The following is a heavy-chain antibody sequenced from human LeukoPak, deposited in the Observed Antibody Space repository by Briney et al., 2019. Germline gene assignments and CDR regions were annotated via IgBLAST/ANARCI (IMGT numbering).Heavy chain of an antibody. D-gene: IGHD6-19*01. J-gene: IGHJ4*02. CDR1: GYTFTSYY. CDR3: ARDRDLIEQWLVGGLDY. V-gene: IGHV1-46*01. Sequence: ASVKVSCKASGYTFTSYYMHWVRQAPGQGLEWMGIINPSGGSTSYAQKFQGRVTMTRDMSTSTVYMELSSLRSEDTAVYYCARDRDLIEQWLVGGLDYWGQGTLVTVSS. CDR2: INPSGGST.